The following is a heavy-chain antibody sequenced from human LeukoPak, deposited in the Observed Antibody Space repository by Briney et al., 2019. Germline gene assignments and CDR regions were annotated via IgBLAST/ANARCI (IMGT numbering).Heavy chain of an antibody. CDR3: ARGPDIVATLGAFDI. J-gene: IGHJ3*02. CDR2: IYTSGST. Sequence: HPSETLSLTCTVSGGSISSYYWSWIRQPAGKGQEWIGRIYTSGSTNYNPSLKSRVTMSVDTSKNQFSLKLSSVTAADTAVYYCARGPDIVATLGAFDIWGQGTMVTVSS. V-gene: IGHV4-4*07. CDR1: GGSISSYY. D-gene: IGHD5-12*01.